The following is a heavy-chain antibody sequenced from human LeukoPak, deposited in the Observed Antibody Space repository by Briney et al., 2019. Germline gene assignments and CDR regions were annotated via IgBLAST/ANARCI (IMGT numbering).Heavy chain of an antibody. CDR1: GFTFSNYW. J-gene: IGHJ4*02. V-gene: IGHV3-7*01. CDR2: IKLDGSEK. Sequence: GGSLRLSCAASGFTFSNYWVTWVRQAPGKGLEWVANIKLDGSEKYYVDSVKGRFTISRDNAKNSVFLQMNSLRAEDTAVYYCARSLDYGGHCFFDYWGQGTLVTVSS. CDR3: ARSLDYGGHCFFDY. D-gene: IGHD4-23*01.